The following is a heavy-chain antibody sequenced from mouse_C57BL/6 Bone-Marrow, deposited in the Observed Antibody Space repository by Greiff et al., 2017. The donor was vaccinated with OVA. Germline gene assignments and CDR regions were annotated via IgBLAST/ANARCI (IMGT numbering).Heavy chain of an antibody. V-gene: IGHV3-6*01. CDR2: ISYDGSN. CDR3: ARVLDGYYIFDY. CDR1: GYSITSGYY. Sequence: VQLKESGPGLVKPSQSLSLTCSVTGYSITSGYYWNWIRQFPGNKLEWMGYISYDGSNNYNPSLKNRISITRDTSKNQFFLKLNSVTTEDTATXYCARVLDGYYIFDYWGQGTTLTVSS. J-gene: IGHJ2*01. D-gene: IGHD2-3*01.